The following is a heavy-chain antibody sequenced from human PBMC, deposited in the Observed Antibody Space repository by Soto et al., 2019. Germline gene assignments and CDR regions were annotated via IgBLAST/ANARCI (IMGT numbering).Heavy chain of an antibody. V-gene: IGHV1-69*13. Sequence: SVKVSCKASGGTFSSYAISWVRQAPGQGLEWMGGIIPIFGTANYAQKFQGRVTITADESTSTAYMELSSLRSEDTAVYYCVRSNDFWSGPMDVWGQGTTVTVSS. CDR2: IIPIFGTA. CDR3: VRSNDFWSGPMDV. D-gene: IGHD3-3*01. CDR1: GGTFSSYA. J-gene: IGHJ6*02.